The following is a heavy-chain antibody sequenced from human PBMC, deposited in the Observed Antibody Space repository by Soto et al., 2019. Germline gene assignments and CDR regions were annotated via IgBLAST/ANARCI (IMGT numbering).Heavy chain of an antibody. CDR2: IYDSGNT. CDR3: VSSRAAIYGDAFDV. CDR1: GDSISSYF. Sequence: VQLQESGPGLVKPSETLSLTCSVSGDSISSYFRNWIRQPPGKGLEWIGCIYDSGNTDYNPSLKSRATMSLSTSKKQFALNLSSVTAADTAVYYCVSSRAAIYGDAFDVWGQGTMVTVSS. J-gene: IGHJ3*01. V-gene: IGHV4-59*03. D-gene: IGHD2-2*01.